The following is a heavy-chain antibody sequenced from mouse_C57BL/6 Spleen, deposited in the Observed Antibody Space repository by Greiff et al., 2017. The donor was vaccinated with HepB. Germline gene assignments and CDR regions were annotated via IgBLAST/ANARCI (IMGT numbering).Heavy chain of an antibody. CDR1: GYTFTSYW. CDR3: ARDDDGYSFAY. J-gene: IGHJ3*01. D-gene: IGHD2-3*01. V-gene: IGHV1-52*01. CDR2: IDPSDSET. Sequence: QVQLQQPGAELVRPGSSVKLSCKASGYTFTSYWMHWVKQRPIQGLEWIGNIDPSDSETHYNQKFKDKATLTVDKSSSTAYMQRSSLTSEDSAVYYCARDDDGYSFAYWGQGTLVTVSA.